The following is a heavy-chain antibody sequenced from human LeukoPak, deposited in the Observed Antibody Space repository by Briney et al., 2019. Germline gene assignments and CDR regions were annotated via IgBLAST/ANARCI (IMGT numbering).Heavy chain of an antibody. V-gene: IGHV3-74*01. CDR3: ARVGRGSDY. CDR2: INADGSST. CDR1: GFTFSSYW. D-gene: IGHD3-10*01. J-gene: IGHJ4*02. Sequence: GGSLRLSCAASGFTFSSYWMYWVRQAPGKGLVRVSRINADGSSTSYADSVKGRFTISRDNAKNTLYLQMNSLRAEDTALYYCARVGRGSDYWGQGTLVTVSS.